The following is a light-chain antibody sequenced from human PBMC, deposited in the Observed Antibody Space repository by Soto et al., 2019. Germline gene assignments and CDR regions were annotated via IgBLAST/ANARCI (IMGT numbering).Light chain of an antibody. CDR1: QSVSSD. J-gene: IGKJ1*01. CDR3: QQYNNWPRT. CDR2: GAS. V-gene: IGKV3-15*01. Sequence: EIVMTQSPATLSVSPGERATLSCRASQSVSSDLAWYHQKPGQAPRPLIYGASTRATRIPARFSGSGSGTEFTLTINSLQSEDFAVYYCQQYNNWPRTFGQGTKVEIK.